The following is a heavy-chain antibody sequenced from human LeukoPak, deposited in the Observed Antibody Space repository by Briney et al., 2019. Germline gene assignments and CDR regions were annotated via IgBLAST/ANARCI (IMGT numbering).Heavy chain of an antibody. CDR1: GYTFANYW. V-gene: IGHV5-51*01. Sequence: GESLKISCKGSGYTFANYWIGWVRQMPGKGLEWIGIIHPDDSDTRYSPSFQGQVTVSVDKSISTAYLQWVSLKASDTAMYYCARRYSSSWFFDYWGQGTLVTVSS. J-gene: IGHJ4*02. D-gene: IGHD6-13*01. CDR3: ARRYSSSWFFDY. CDR2: IHPDDSDT.